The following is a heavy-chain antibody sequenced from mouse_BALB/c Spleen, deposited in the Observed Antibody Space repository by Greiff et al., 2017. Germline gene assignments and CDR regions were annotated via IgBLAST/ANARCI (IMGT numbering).Heavy chain of an antibody. J-gene: IGHJ1*01. D-gene: IGHD2-4*01. CDR3: ARFTYDYEGYWYFDV. V-gene: IGHV5-17*02. CDR1: GFTFSSYT. CDR2: ISSGSSTI. Sequence: DVHLVESGGGLVQPGGSLKLSCAASGFTFSSYTMSWVRQAPEKGLEWVAYISSGSSTIYYADTVKGRFTISRDNPKNTLFLQMTSLRSEDTAMYYCARFTYDYEGYWYFDVWGAGTTVTVSS.